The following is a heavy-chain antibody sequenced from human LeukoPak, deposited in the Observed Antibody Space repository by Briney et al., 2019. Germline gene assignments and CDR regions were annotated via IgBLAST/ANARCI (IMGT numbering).Heavy chain of an antibody. Sequence: SETLSLTCAVSGGSISSGGYSWSWIRQPPGRGLEWIGYIYHSGSTYYNPSLKSRVTISVDRSKNQFSPKLSSVTAADTAVYYRARERFGIDYWGQGTLVTVSS. CDR3: ARERFGIDY. CDR2: IYHSGST. V-gene: IGHV4-30-2*01. CDR1: GGSISSGGYS. D-gene: IGHD3-3*01. J-gene: IGHJ4*02.